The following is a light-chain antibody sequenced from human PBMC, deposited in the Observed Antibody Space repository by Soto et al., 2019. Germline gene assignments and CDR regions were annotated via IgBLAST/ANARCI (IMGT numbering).Light chain of an antibody. CDR2: WAS. J-gene: IGKJ1*01. V-gene: IGKV4-1*01. Sequence: DIVMTQSLDSLAVSLGERATINCKSSQSVLYSSNNKNYLAWYQQKPGQPPKLLIYWASTRESGVPDRFSGRGSGKDFTLTISSLQAEDGAVYYCQQYYSTRTCTFGPGTKVEIK. CDR1: QSVLYSSNNKNY. CDR3: QQYYSTRTCT.